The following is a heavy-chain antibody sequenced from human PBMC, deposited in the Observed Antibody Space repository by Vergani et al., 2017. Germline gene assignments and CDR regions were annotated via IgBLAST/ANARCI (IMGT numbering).Heavy chain of an antibody. Sequence: QVQLVESGGGVVQPGRSLRLSCAASGFTFSSYAMHWVRQAPGKGLEWVAVISYDGSNKYYADSVKGRFTISRDNSKNTLYLQMNSLRAEDTAVYYCARAGCYYDSSGLYYFDYWGRGTLITVSS. J-gene: IGHJ4*02. CDR1: GFTFSSYA. CDR3: ARAGCYYDSSGLYYFDY. D-gene: IGHD3-22*01. V-gene: IGHV3-30-3*01. CDR2: ISYDGSNK.